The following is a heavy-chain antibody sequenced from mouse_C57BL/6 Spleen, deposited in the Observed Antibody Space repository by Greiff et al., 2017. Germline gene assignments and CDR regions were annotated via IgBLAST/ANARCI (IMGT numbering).Heavy chain of an antibody. J-gene: IGHJ1*03. CDR3: ARGYDYDGDWYFDV. Sequence: VQLQQSGPVLVKPGASVKMSCKASGYTFTDYYMNWVKQSHGKSLEWIGVINPYNGGTSYNQKFKGKATLTVDKYSSTAYMELNSLTSEDSAVYYCARGYDYDGDWYFDVWGTGTTVTVSS. CDR1: GYTFTDYY. V-gene: IGHV1-19*01. D-gene: IGHD2-4*01. CDR2: INPYNGGT.